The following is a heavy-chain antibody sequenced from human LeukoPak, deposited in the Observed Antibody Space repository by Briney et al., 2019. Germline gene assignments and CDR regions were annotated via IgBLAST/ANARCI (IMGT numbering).Heavy chain of an antibody. J-gene: IGHJ3*02. CDR2: INHSGST. D-gene: IGHD3-3*01. V-gene: IGHV4-34*01. CDR3: AGTRFLEWLLKRNAFDI. CDR1: GGSFSGYY. Sequence: SETLSLTCAVYGGSFSGYYWSWIRQPPGKGLEWIGEINHSGSTNYNPSLKSRVTISVDTSKNQFSLKLSSVTAADTAVYYCAGTRFLEWLLKRNAFDIWGQGTMVTVSS.